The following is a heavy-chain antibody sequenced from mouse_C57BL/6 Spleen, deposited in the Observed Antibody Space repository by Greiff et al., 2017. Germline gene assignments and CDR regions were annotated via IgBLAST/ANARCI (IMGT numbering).Heavy chain of an antibody. D-gene: IGHD2-4*01. CDR3: ARCDYDWDYYAMDY. CDR1: GFTFSDYG. CDR2: ISSGSSTI. J-gene: IGHJ4*01. V-gene: IGHV5-17*01. Sequence: DVQLVESGGGLVKPGGSLKLSCAASGFTFSDYGMHWVRQAPEKGLEWVAYISSGSSTIYYADTVKGRFTISRDNAKNTLFLQMTSLRSEDTAMYYCARCDYDWDYYAMDYWGQGTSVTVSS.